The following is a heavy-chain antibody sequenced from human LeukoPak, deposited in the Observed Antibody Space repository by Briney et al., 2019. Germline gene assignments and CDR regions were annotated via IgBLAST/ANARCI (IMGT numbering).Heavy chain of an antibody. J-gene: IGHJ4*02. CDR1: GFTFSSYS. CDR2: ISSSRRYI. Sequence: GGSLSLSCAASGFTFSSYSMNWDRQAPGKGLEWVSSISSSRRYIYYADSVNGRFTISRDNAKNSLYLQMNSLRAEDTAVYYCARWGEWPLFDYWGRGTLVSVS. V-gene: IGHV3-21*01. CDR3: ARWGEWPLFDY. D-gene: IGHD3-16*01.